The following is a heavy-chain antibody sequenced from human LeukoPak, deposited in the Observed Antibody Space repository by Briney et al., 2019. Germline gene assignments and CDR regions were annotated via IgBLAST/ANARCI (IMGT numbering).Heavy chain of an antibody. D-gene: IGHD2-21*02. CDR3: ASLLVVTSSAYESPNDY. Sequence: PGGSLRLSCAASGFSFTTFPMTWARQAPGKGLEWVSAISGSGGSTYYADSVKGRFTISRDNSKNTLYLQMNSLRAEDTAVYYCASLLVVTSSAYESPNDYWGQGTLVTVSS. V-gene: IGHV3-23*01. CDR1: GFSFTTFP. CDR2: ISGSGGST. J-gene: IGHJ4*02.